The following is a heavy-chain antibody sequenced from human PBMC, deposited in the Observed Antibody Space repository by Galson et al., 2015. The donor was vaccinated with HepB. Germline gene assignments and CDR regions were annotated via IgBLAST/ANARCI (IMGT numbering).Heavy chain of an antibody. CDR3: ARHVDFWSNYQRGGMDV. Sequence: ETLSLTCTVSGGSISSSSYYWGWIRQPPGKGLEWIGNIYYSGSTYYNPSLKSRVTISVDTSKNQFSLKLSSVTAADTAVYYCARHVDFWSNYQRGGMDVWGQGTTVTVSS. V-gene: IGHV4-39*01. D-gene: IGHD3-3*01. J-gene: IGHJ6*02. CDR2: IYYSGST. CDR1: GGSISSSSYY.